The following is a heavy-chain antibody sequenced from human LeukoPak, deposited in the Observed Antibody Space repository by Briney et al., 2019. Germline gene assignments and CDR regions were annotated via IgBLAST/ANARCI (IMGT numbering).Heavy chain of an antibody. V-gene: IGHV3-23*01. Sequence: GGSLRLSCAASGFTFSNLPMSWVRDAPEKGLDWVSAISGPGGSTYYADSVKDRFTISRDNTKNTLYLQMNSLRAEDTAVYYCGPTLGYNYYMDVWGKGTTVTVSS. CDR3: GPTLGYNYYMDV. J-gene: IGHJ6*03. CDR1: GFTFSNLP. D-gene: IGHD3-10*01. CDR2: ISGPGGST.